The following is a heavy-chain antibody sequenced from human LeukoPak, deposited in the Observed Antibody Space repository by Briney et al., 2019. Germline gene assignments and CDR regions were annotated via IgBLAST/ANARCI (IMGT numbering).Heavy chain of an antibody. D-gene: IGHD6-13*01. CDR2: ISGYNGNT. Sequence: ASVKASCKASGYTFTNYGISWVRQAPGQGLEWMGWISGYNGNTNYAEKLQGRVTMTTDTSTSTAYMELRSLNSDDTAVYYCARDLAAAGSNDYWGQGTLVTVSS. CDR3: ARDLAAAGSNDY. J-gene: IGHJ4*02. CDR1: GYTFTNYG. V-gene: IGHV1-18*04.